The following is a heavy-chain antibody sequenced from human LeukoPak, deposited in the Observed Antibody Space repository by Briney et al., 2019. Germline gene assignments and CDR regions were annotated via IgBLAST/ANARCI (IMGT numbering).Heavy chain of an antibody. D-gene: IGHD2-2*01. CDR2: ISGSGGST. CDR3: ARIVVVPAAIGP. Sequence: GGSLRLSCAASGFTFSSYAMSWVRQAPGKGLGWVSAISGSGGSTYYADFVKGRFTISRDNSKNTLYLQMNSLRAEDTAVYYCARIVVVPAAIGPWGQGTLVTVSS. V-gene: IGHV3-23*01. J-gene: IGHJ5*02. CDR1: GFTFSSYA.